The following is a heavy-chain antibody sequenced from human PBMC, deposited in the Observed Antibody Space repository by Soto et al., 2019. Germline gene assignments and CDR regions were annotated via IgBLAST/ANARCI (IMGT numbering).Heavy chain of an antibody. CDR1: GYTFTGYY. CDR2: IHPNLGGT. D-gene: IGHD3-3*01. Sequence: ASLKVSCKASGYTFTGYYIHWVRQAPGQGLEWMGWIHPNLGGTDHAQKFQGRVTLTRDTSVNTAYMELSNLTSDDTAIYYCAWCRKSFWTGSPIDDHGMDVWGQGTTVTVSS. J-gene: IGHJ6*02. CDR3: AWCRKSFWTGSPIDDHGMDV. V-gene: IGHV1-2*02.